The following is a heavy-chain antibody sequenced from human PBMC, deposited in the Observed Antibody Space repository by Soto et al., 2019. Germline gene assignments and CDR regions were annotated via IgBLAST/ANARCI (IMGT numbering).Heavy chain of an antibody. D-gene: IGHD3-3*01. CDR2: IYPSDSDT. CDR1: GYNFAGYW. V-gene: IGHV5-51*01. J-gene: IGHJ4*02. Sequence: PGESLKISCKGSGYNFAGYWIAWVRQMPGKGLELMGIIYPSDSDTRYRPSFQGQVTISADKSISSAYLQWSSLRASDTAMYYCASGGVSTRTFDYWGQGTRVTVYS. CDR3: ASGGVSTRTFDY.